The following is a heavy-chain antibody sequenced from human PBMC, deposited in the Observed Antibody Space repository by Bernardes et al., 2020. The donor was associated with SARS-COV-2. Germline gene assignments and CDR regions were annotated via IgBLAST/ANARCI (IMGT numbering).Heavy chain of an antibody. CDR3: ARSITPDYFDS. CDR1: GYTFTNYG. Sequence: ASVKVSCKASGYTFTNYGISWVRQAPGQGLEWMGWINTYNSNTNYAQKVQDRVSMTTDTSATTAYMELRNLRSDDSAIYYCARSITPDYFDSWGQGALVTVSS. J-gene: IGHJ4*02. D-gene: IGHD3-10*01. V-gene: IGHV1-18*01. CDR2: INTYNSNT.